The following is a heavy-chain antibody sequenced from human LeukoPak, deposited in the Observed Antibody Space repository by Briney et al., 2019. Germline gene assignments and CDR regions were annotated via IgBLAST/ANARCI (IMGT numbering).Heavy chain of an antibody. Sequence: PGGSLRLSCAASGFTFSSYSMNWVRQAPGKGLEWVSSISSSSSYIYYADSVKGRFTISRDNAKNSLYLQMNSLRAEDTAVYYCARLAVAGTTRNWFDPWGQGTLVTVSS. J-gene: IGHJ5*02. CDR1: GFTFSSYS. CDR2: ISSSSSYI. D-gene: IGHD6-19*01. V-gene: IGHV3-21*01. CDR3: ARLAVAGTTRNWFDP.